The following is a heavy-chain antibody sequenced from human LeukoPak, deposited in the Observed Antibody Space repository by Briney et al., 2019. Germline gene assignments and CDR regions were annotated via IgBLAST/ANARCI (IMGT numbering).Heavy chain of an antibody. D-gene: IGHD3-3*01. CDR1: GGSISSYY. Sequence: NTSETLSLTCTVSGGSISSYYWSWIRQPPGKGLEWIGYIYYSGSTNYNPSLKSRVTISVDTSKNQFSLKLSSVTAADTAVYYCARGVGITIFGVVPYYFDYWGQGTLVTVSS. J-gene: IGHJ4*02. CDR2: IYYSGST. CDR3: ARGVGITIFGVVPYYFDY. V-gene: IGHV4-59*01.